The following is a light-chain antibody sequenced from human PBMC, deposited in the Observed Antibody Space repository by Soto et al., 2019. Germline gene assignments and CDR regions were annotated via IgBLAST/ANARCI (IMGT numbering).Light chain of an antibody. Sequence: EIVLTQSPGTLSLSPGERATLSCRGSQSVSSSYLAWYQQKPGQAPRLLIYGASSRATGVPARFSGSGSGTDFTLTISSLQAEDFSVYYCQQYDNWPPWTLGQGTKVDIK. CDR3: QQYDNWPPWT. J-gene: IGKJ1*01. CDR2: GAS. V-gene: IGKV3-20*01. CDR1: QSVSSSY.